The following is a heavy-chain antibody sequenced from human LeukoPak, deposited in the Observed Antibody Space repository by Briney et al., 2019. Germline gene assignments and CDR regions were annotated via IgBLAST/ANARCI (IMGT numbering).Heavy chain of an antibody. D-gene: IGHD1-26*01. Sequence: GGSLRLSCAASKFSLTNYGMHWVRQAPGKGLEWVGRIKSKRDFETIDYAAPVKGRFTISRDDSRNTLYLQMNSLKIEDTALYYCMIDVPGGSYPFDYWGQGTLVTVSS. CDR2: IKSKRDFETI. CDR3: MIDVPGGSYPFDY. CDR1: KFSLTNYG. J-gene: IGHJ4*02. V-gene: IGHV3-15*01.